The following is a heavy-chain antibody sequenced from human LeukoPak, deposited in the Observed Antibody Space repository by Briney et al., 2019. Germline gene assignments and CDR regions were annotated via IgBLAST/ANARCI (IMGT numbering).Heavy chain of an antibody. J-gene: IGHJ5*02. D-gene: IGHD3-22*01. CDR1: GYTFTSNY. V-gene: IGHV1-46*01. CDR3: ARLGPFYDSSGYGEYNWFDP. CDR2: IYPRDGST. Sequence: ASVKVSCTASGYTFTSNYIHWVRQAPGQGLEWMGMIYPRDGSTNYAQKFQGRVTITADESTSTAYMELSSLRSEDTAVYYCARLGPFYDSSGYGEYNWFDPWGQGTLVTVSS.